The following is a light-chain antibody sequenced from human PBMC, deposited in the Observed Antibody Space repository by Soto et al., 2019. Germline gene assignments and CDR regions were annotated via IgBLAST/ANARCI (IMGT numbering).Light chain of an antibody. CDR1: SSDVGGYDY. CDR2: DVD. J-gene: IGLJ2*01. V-gene: IGLV2-11*01. CDR3: CSYAGSVV. Sequence: QSALTQPRSVSGSPGQSVTISCTGTSSDVGGYDYVSWYQQLPDKAPKFIIYDVDKRPSGVPDRFSGSKSGHTASLTISGLQAEDEADYYCCSYAGSVVFGGGTQLTVL.